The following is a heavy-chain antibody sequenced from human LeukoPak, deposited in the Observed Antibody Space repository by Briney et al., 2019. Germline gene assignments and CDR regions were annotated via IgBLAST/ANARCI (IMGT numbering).Heavy chain of an antibody. J-gene: IGHJ6*03. CDR2: ISSSGSTI. Sequence: GGSLRLSCAASGFTFSSYEMNWVRQAPGKGLEWVSYISSSGSTIYYADSVKGRFTISRDNAKNSLYLQMNSLRAEDTAVYYRARAFQELPQLYYYYMDVWGKGTTVTVSS. CDR3: ARAFQELPQLYYYYMDV. CDR1: GFTFSSYE. V-gene: IGHV3-48*03. D-gene: IGHD6-13*01.